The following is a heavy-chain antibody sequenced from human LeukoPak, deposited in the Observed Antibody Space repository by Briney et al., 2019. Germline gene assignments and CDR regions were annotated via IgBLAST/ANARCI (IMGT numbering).Heavy chain of an antibody. CDR3: ARVMVRGVIILYH. J-gene: IGHJ5*02. CDR1: GYTFTGYY. CDR2: INPNSGGT. D-gene: IGHD3-10*01. V-gene: IGHV1-2*02. Sequence: ASVKVSCKASGYTFTGYYMHWVRQAPGQGLEWMGWINPNSGGTNYAQKFQGRVTMTRDTSISTAYMELSRLRSDDTAVYYCARVMVRGVIILYHWGQGTLVTVSS.